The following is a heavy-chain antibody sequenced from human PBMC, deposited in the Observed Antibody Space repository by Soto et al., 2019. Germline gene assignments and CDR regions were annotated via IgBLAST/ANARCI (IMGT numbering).Heavy chain of an antibody. J-gene: IGHJ6*02. V-gene: IGHV4-59*08. CDR3: ARYHGAYAHGV. Sequence: QVQLQESGPGLVKPSETLSLTCTVSGVSISSYYWSWIRQPPGKGLEWIGHTYDSGSLNYNPSLKSRVTISVDTSKNQFSLRLSSVTAADTAVYYCARYHGAYAHGVWGQGTTVTVSS. CDR2: TYDSGSL. D-gene: IGHD4-17*01. CDR1: GVSISSYY.